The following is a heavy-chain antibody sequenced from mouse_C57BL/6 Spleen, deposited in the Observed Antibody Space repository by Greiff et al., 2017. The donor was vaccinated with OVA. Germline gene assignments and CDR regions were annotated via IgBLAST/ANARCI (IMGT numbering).Heavy chain of an antibody. CDR2: INPSTGGT. CDR1: GFSFTGYY. V-gene: IGHV1-42*01. CDR3: ARSGRRFDY. J-gene: IGHJ2*01. Sequence: VQLLQSGPELVKPGASVKISCKASGFSFTGYYMTWVKQSPEKSLEWIGEINPSTGGTTYNQKFKAKATLTVDKSSSTAYMQLKSLTTEDSAVYYGARSGRRFDYWGQGTTLTVSS. D-gene: IGHD4-1*01.